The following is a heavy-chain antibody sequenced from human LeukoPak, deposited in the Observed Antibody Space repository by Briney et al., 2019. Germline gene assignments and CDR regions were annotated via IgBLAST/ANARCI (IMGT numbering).Heavy chain of an antibody. CDR3: ARVHSGITYRPGRTETAYFGMDV. V-gene: IGHV3-11*01. J-gene: IGHJ6*02. D-gene: IGHD1-1*01. CDR1: GFTFSDYY. Sequence: GGSLRLSCAASGFTFSDYYMSWIRQAPGKGLEWVSYISSSGSTIYYADSVKGRFTISRDNAKNSLYLQMDSLRAEDTAMYFCARVHSGITYRPGRTETAYFGMDVWGQGTTVTVSS. CDR2: ISSSGSTI.